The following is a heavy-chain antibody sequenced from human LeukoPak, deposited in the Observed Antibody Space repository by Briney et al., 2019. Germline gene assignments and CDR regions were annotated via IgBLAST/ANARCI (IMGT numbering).Heavy chain of an antibody. D-gene: IGHD3-3*01. Sequence: SVKVSCKASGGTFSSYAISWVRQAPGQGLEWMGRIIPILGIANYAQKFQGRVTITADKSTSTAYMELSSLRSEDTAVYYCARASAKTLGFDYWGQGTLVTVSS. J-gene: IGHJ4*02. V-gene: IGHV1-69*04. CDR2: IIPILGIA. CDR3: ARASAKTLGFDY. CDR1: GGTFSSYA.